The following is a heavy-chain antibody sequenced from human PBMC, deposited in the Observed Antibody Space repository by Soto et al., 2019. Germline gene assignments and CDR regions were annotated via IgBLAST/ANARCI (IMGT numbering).Heavy chain of an antibody. D-gene: IGHD3-3*01. J-gene: IGHJ3*02. Sequence: QLHLVQSGAVVKKPGASVTVSCSASGYPVTAYYMHWVRQAPGRGLEWMGGINPATGAAKYTQTFQGRVTMTRDTATTPVFMELSGLTSEDTAVFFGVRGGGVGVAGSAAFDMWGQGTWVTVSS. CDR2: INPATGAA. CDR3: VRGGGVGVAGSAAFDM. CDR1: GYPVTAYY. V-gene: IGHV1-2*02.